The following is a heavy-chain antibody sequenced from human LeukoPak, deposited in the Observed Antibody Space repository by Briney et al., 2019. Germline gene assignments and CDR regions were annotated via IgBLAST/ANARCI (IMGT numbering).Heavy chain of an antibody. CDR3: ARDGDAVSAAIAGAFDL. CDR1: GGSINDYY. Sequence: SETLSLTCTVSGGSINDYYWSWIRQPPGKGLEWIGYIYYSGSTNYNPSLKSRVTISVDTSKNQFSLKLSSVTAADTAVYYCARDGDAVSAAIAGAFDLWGRGTMVTVSS. V-gene: IGHV4-59*01. D-gene: IGHD2-2*01. CDR2: IYYSGST. J-gene: IGHJ3*01.